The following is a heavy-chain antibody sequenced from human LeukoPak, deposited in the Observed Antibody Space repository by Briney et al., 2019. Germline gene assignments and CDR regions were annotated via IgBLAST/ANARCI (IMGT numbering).Heavy chain of an antibody. CDR3: ARAPPRHDYYYYYYMDV. Sequence: SETLSLTCAVYGGSFSGYYWSWIRQPPGKGLEWIGEINHSGSTNYNPSLKSRVTISVDTSKNQFSLKLSPVTAADTAVYYCARAPPRHDYYYYYYMDVWGKGTTVTVPS. J-gene: IGHJ6*03. CDR2: INHSGST. V-gene: IGHV4-34*01. CDR1: GGSFSGYY.